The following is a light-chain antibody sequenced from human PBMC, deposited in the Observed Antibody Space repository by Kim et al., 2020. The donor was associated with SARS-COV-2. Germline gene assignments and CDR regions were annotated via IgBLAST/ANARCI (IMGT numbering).Light chain of an antibody. CDR1: SSDIGDYSY. V-gene: IGLV2-14*04. J-gene: IGLJ2*01. Sequence: GQSITISCTGGSSDIGDYSYVSWYQQHPGKAPKLMIYDVSERPSGISDRFSATKSGNTASLTISGLQAEDEADYYCSSYTTISTVVFGGGTKLTV. CDR3: SSYTTISTVV. CDR2: DVS.